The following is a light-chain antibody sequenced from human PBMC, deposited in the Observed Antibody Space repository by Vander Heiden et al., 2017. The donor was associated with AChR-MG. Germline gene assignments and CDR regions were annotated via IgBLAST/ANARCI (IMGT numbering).Light chain of an antibody. CDR2: NAA. Sequence: EIVLTQSPAPLSLSPGERATLSCRASQSVSNYLAWYQQKPGQAPRLLIYNAANRATGIPARFSGSGSGTDFTLTISSLEPEDFAVYYCQQRWNWRTFGQGTKLEIK. CDR1: QSVSNY. CDR3: QQRWNWRT. J-gene: IGKJ2*01. V-gene: IGKV3-11*01.